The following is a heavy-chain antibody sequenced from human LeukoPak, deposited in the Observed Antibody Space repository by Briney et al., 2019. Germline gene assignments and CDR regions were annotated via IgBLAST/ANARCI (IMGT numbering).Heavy chain of an antibody. J-gene: IGHJ4*02. Sequence: SETLSLTCTVSGGSISSNYWSWIRHPPGKGLEWIGYIYHSGSTNYNPSLKSRVTISVDTSKNQFSLKVRSVTAADTAVYYCARLAHGAYVWGTNRLYFFDLWGQGTLVTVSS. D-gene: IGHD3-16*02. CDR1: GGSISSNY. V-gene: IGHV4-59*01. CDR2: IYHSGST. CDR3: ARLAHGAYVWGTNRLYFFDL.